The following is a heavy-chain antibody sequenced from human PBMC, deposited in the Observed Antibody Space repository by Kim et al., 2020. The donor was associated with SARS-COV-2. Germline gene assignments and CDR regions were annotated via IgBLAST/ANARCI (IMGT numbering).Heavy chain of an antibody. CDR2: ISSSSSYI. D-gene: IGHD6-6*01. V-gene: IGHV3-21*01. J-gene: IGHJ3*02. Sequence: GGSLRLSCAASGFTFSSYSMNWVRQAPGKGLEWVSSISSSSSYISYSDSLKGRFTISRDNAKNSLYLQMNSLRAEDTAVYYCSRAGPSIAARLEAFDIWG. CDR1: GFTFSSYS. CDR3: SRAGPSIAARLEAFDI.